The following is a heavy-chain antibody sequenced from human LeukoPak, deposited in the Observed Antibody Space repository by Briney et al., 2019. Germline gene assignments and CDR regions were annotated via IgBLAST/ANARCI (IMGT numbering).Heavy chain of an antibody. V-gene: IGHV3-23*01. J-gene: IGHJ4*02. D-gene: IGHD3-22*01. CDR3: ARATLYASRGYYCYYFDY. Sequence: GGSLRLSCAASGLTFSSYAMSWVRQAPGKGLEWVSGISGNGGGTYYADSMKGRFTISRDNAKNSLFLQMNSLRVEDTAVYYCARATLYASRGYYCYYFDYLGQGTLVTVSS. CDR2: ISGNGGGT. CDR1: GLTFSSYA.